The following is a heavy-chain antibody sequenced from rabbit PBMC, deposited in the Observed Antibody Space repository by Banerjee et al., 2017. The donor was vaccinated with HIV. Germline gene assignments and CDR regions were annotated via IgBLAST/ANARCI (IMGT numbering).Heavy chain of an antibody. D-gene: IGHD6-1*01. Sequence: QEQLEESGGDLVKPEGSLTLTCTASGFSFSSSYWICWVRQAPGKGLEWIACIYAGSSDNTYYASWAKGRFTISKTSSTTVTLQMTSLTVADTATYFCARGPYASDYAGYAYAYYFNLWGPGTLVTVS. CDR3: ARGPYASDYAGYAYAYYFNL. CDR1: GFSFSSSYW. V-gene: IGHV1S45*01. CDR2: IYAGSSDNT. J-gene: IGHJ4*01.